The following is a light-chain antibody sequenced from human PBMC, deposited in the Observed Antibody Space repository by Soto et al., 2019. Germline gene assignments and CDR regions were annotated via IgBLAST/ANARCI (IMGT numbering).Light chain of an antibody. CDR1: QTISSNY. CDR2: GTS. Sequence: DIVLTQSPGTLSVSPGERATLSCRASQTISSNYLAWYQQKPGQPPSLLIYGTSSRATGIPDRFSGSGSGTDFTLTIRRLEPEDSAICYCQQYVSWTFGQGTKVEIK. V-gene: IGKV3-20*01. CDR3: QQYVSWT. J-gene: IGKJ1*01.